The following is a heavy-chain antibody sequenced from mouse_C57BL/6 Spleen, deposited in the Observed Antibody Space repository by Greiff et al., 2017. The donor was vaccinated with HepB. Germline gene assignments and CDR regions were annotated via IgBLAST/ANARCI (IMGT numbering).Heavy chain of an antibody. Sequence: EVMLVESEGGLVQPGSSMKLSCTASGFTFSDYYMAWVRQVPEKGLEWVANINYDGSSTYYLDSLKSRFIISRDNAKNILYLQMSSLKSEDTATYYCARDHYDDYGDAMDYWGQGTSVIVSS. V-gene: IGHV5-16*01. CDR2: INYDGSST. J-gene: IGHJ4*01. CDR1: GFTFSDYY. D-gene: IGHD2-4*01. CDR3: ARDHYDDYGDAMDY.